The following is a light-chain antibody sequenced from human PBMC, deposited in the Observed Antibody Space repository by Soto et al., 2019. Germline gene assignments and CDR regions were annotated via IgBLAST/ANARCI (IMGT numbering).Light chain of an antibody. Sequence: EIVLTQSPATLSLSPGERATLSCRASQSVGTFLAWYHHKPGQAPRLLIYDASNRATGVPARFSGSGSGTDFTLTISSLEPEDFAVYYCEQRSNWPPALTFGGGTKV. V-gene: IGKV3-11*01. CDR2: DAS. CDR1: QSVGTF. J-gene: IGKJ4*01. CDR3: EQRSNWPPALT.